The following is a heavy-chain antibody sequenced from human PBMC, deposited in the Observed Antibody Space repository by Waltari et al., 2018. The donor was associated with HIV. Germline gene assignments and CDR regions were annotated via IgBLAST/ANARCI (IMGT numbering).Heavy chain of an antibody. V-gene: IGHV1-69*01. CDR3: ARGNRGSPNQYYFDH. CDR2: IIPIFGTA. J-gene: IGHJ4*02. Sequence: QVQLVQSGAEVKKPGYAVKVSCKASGGTFSSLAISWGRKAPGQGLEWMGGIIPIFGTATYAQKFQGRVTITADESTSTAYMELNSLRVEDTALYYCARGNRGSPNQYYFDHWGQGTLVTVSS. D-gene: IGHD1-1*01. CDR1: GGTFSSLA.